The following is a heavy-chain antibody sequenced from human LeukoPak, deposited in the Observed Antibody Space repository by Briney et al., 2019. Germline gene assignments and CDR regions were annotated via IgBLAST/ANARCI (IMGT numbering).Heavy chain of an antibody. CDR1: GYSISTGDY. D-gene: IGHD6-13*01. V-gene: IGHV4-38-2*02. CDR3: ARLNSRAFDFDY. CDR2: IYHSGST. J-gene: IGHJ4*02. Sequence: PSETLSLTCTVSGYSISTGDYWGWIRQTPGKGLEWIGNIYHSGSTYYNPSLKSRVTILVDTSENQFSLKLISVTAADTAVYYCARLNSRAFDFDYWGQGTLVTVSS.